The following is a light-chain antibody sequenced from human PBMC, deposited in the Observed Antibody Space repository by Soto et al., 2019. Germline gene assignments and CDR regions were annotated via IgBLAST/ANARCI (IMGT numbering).Light chain of an antibody. Sequence: IVMTQSPATLSVSPGERATLSCRASQNIYNNIAWYQHRPGQAPRLLIYRASTRATGVPARFSGSGFETEYTLTISSLQSEDFAIYYCQHRSSWPGAFGPGTKVDIK. V-gene: IGKV3-15*01. J-gene: IGKJ3*01. CDR1: QNIYNN. CDR3: QHRSSWPGA. CDR2: RAS.